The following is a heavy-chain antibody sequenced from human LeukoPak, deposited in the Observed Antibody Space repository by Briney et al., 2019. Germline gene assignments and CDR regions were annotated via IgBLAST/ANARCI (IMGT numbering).Heavy chain of an antibody. D-gene: IGHD6-19*01. Sequence: GGSLRLSCAASGFTFSSYSMNWVRQAPGKGLELVSSISSISSYIYYADSVKGRFTISRDNAKNSMYLQMNSLRAEDTAVYYCARDLEQWLVRGYYFDYWGQGTLVTVSS. V-gene: IGHV3-21*01. J-gene: IGHJ4*02. CDR2: ISSISSYI. CDR3: ARDLEQWLVRGYYFDY. CDR1: GFTFSSYS.